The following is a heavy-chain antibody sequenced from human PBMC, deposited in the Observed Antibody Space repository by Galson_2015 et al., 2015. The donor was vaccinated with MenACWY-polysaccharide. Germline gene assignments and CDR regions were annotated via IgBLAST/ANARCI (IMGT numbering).Heavy chain of an antibody. CDR1: GYTFTGYY. CDR2: INPNSGGT. CDR3: ARGEQLWLGNDAFDI. V-gene: IGHV1-2*06. D-gene: IGHD5-18*01. Sequence: SVKVSCKASGYTFTGYYMHWVRQAPGQGLEWMGRINPNSGGTNYAQKFQGRVTMTRDTSISTAYMELSRLRSDDTAVYYCARGEQLWLGNDAFDIWGQGTMVTVPS. J-gene: IGHJ3*02.